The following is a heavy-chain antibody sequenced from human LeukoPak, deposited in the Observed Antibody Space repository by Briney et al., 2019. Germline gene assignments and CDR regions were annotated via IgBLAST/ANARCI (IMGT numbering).Heavy chain of an antibody. D-gene: IGHD1-26*01. CDR2: IYYSGST. V-gene: IGHV4-59*08. CDR1: GGSISSYY. CDR3: ARLSGSNNWFDP. Sequence: SETLSFTCTVSGGSISSYYWSWIRQPPGKGLEWIGYIYYSGSTNYNPSLKSRVTISVDTSKNQFSLKLSSVTAADTAVYYCARLSGSNNWFDPWGQGTLVTVSS. J-gene: IGHJ5*02.